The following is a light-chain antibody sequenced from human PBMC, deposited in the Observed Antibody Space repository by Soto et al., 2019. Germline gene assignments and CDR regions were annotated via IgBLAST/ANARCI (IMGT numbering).Light chain of an antibody. Sequence: DVQMTQFPSALSPSVGDRVTITCRASQNVNNWLAWYQHKPGKAPQLLIYDASVLETGVPSRFSSSGSGTKFTLAISGLQSDDFATYSCQQYNNYWTFGPGTKVDIK. V-gene: IGKV1-5*01. CDR2: DAS. CDR3: QQYNNYWT. J-gene: IGKJ1*01. CDR1: QNVNNW.